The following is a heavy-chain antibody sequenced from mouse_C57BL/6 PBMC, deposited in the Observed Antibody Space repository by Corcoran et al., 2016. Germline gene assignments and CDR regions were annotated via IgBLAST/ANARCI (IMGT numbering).Heavy chain of an antibody. D-gene: IGHD2-4*01. CDR2: INPNNGGT. J-gene: IGHJ3*01. CDR1: GYTFTDYY. Sequence: EVQLQQSGPELVKPGASVKISCKASGYTFTDYYMNWVKQSHGKSLEWIGDINPNNGGTSYNQKFKGKATLTVDKSSSTAYMELRSLTSEDSAVYYCSIYYDYDGPLAYWGQGTLVTVSA. V-gene: IGHV1-26*01. CDR3: SIYYDYDGPLAY.